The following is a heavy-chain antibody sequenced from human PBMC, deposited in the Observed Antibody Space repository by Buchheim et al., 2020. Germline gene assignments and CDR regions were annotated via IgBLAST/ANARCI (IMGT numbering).Heavy chain of an antibody. D-gene: IGHD1-26*01. V-gene: IGHV3-15*01. CDR1: GFTFSNAW. J-gene: IGHJ4*02. CDR2: IISKTDGGTT. CDR3: TTVDSSVWELRYFDY. Sequence: EVQLVESGGGLVKPGGSLRLSCAASGFTFSNAWMSWVRQAPGKGLEWVGRIISKTDGGTTDYAAPGKGRFTISRDESKNTLYLKMNSLKTEDTAVYYCTTVDSSVWELRYFDYWGQGTL.